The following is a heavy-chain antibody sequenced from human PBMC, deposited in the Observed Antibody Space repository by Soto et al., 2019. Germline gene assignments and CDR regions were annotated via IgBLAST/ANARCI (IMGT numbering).Heavy chain of an antibody. CDR2: IYPGDSDT. CDR3: ERIDYYDSSGDAFDI. D-gene: IGHD3-22*01. Sequence: GESLKISCKGSGYSLTSYWIAWVRQMPGKGLEWMGIIYPGDSDTRYSPSFQGQVTISADKSISTAYLQWSSLKASDTAMYYCERIDYYDSSGDAFDIWGQGTMVTVSS. J-gene: IGHJ3*02. V-gene: IGHV5-51*01. CDR1: GYSLTSYW.